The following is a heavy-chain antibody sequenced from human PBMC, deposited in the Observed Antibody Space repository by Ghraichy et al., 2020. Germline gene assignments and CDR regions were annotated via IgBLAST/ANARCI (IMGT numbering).Heavy chain of an antibody. CDR3: VIGDWFDY. D-gene: IGHD3-9*01. Sequence: GESLNISCVASGFTFPNFRMNWVRPAPGKGLEWVANIKKDGSERSYVDSVKGRFTISRDNAKNSLSLQMNSLRAEDTAIYYCVIGDWFDYWGQGTLVTVSS. CDR1: GFTFPNFR. V-gene: IGHV3-7*03. CDR2: IKKDGSER. J-gene: IGHJ4*02.